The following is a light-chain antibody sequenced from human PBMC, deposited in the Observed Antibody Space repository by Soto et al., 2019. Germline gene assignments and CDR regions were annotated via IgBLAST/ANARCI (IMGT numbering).Light chain of an antibody. CDR3: QQYNNWPPVT. CDR1: QSVYNN. V-gene: IGKV3-15*01. J-gene: IGKJ3*01. CDR2: GAS. Sequence: EIVMTQSPATLSVSSGERATLSCRASQSVYNNLAWYQQNPGQAPRLLIYGASTRATGIPARFSGSGSGTEFTLTISSLQSEDFAVYFCQQYNNWPPVTFGPGTKVDIK.